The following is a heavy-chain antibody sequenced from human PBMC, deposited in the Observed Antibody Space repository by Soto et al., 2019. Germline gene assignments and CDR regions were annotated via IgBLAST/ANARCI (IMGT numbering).Heavy chain of an antibody. CDR1: GFTFSSYA. D-gene: IGHD5-12*01. V-gene: IGHV3-30-3*01. CDR2: ISYDGSNK. J-gene: IGHJ6*02. CDR3: ARDRMLSPRYSGYDSYYYYGMDV. Sequence: GGSLRLSCAASGFTFSSYAMHWVRQAPGKGLGWVAVISYDGSNKYYADSVKGRFTISRDNSKNTLYLQMNSLRAEDTAVYYCARDRMLSPRYSGYDSYYYYGMDVWGQGTTVTVSS.